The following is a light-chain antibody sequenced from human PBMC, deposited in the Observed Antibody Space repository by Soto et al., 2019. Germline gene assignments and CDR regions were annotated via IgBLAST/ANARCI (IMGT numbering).Light chain of an antibody. CDR1: QSVSATY. CDR2: GTS. J-gene: IGKJ1*01. Sequence: EIVLTQSPATLSLSPGERATLSCRASQSVSATYLAWYQHRPAQPPRLLIYGTSTRSTGIPDRFIGSGSGTDFTLTITRLEPEDFALYYCQQYGSSPWTVGQGTKVDIK. V-gene: IGKV3-20*01. CDR3: QQYGSSPWT.